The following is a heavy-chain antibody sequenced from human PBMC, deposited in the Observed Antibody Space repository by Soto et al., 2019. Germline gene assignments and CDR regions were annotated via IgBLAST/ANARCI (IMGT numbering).Heavy chain of an antibody. J-gene: IGHJ4*02. CDR1: GSTFSSYA. V-gene: IGHV3-30-3*01. CDR3: ARDPGAYYGSGSSIDY. Sequence: GGSLRLSCAASGSTFSSYAMHWVRQAPGKGLEWVAVISYDGSNKYYADSVKGRFTISRDNSKNTLYLQMNSLRAEDTAVYYCARDPGAYYGSGSSIDYWGQGTLVTVSS. CDR2: ISYDGSNK. D-gene: IGHD3-10*01.